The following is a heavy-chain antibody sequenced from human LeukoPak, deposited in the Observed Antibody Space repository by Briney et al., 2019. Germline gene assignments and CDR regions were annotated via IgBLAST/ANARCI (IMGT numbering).Heavy chain of an antibody. CDR2: IKEDGSDK. CDR3: ARDYLPIVFGSGSYGLNWFDP. D-gene: IGHD3-10*01. V-gene: IGHV3-7*01. CDR1: GFRFNSYW. J-gene: IGHJ5*02. Sequence: PGGSLRLSCAASGFRFNSYWMSWVRQAPGKGPEWVANIKEDGSDKYYVDSVKGRFTISRDNAKNSLYLQMNSLRAEDTAVYYCARDYLPIVFGSGSYGLNWFDPWGQGTLVTVSS.